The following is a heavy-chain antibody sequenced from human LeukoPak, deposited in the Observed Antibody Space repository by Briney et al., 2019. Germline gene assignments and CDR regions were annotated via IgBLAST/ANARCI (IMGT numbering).Heavy chain of an antibody. CDR1: GGSISSYY. CDR2: IYYSGST. V-gene: IGHV4-59*01. Sequence: PSETLSLTCTVSGGSISSYYWSWIRQPPGKGLEWLGFIYYSGSTNYNPSLKSRVTISVDTSKNQFSLKLSSVTAADTAVYYCARDLRAAAGRWGYYFDYWGQGTLVTVSS. D-gene: IGHD6-13*01. CDR3: ARDLRAAAGRWGYYFDY. J-gene: IGHJ4*02.